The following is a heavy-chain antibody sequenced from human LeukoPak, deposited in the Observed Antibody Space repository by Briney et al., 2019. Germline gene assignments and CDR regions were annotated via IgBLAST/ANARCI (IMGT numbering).Heavy chain of an antibody. Sequence: GASVKVSCKTSGYTFTSSGVSWVRQAPGQGLEWMGWINAYNGNTNYAQKLQGRVTMITNTSTSTAYMELRSLRSDDTAVYYCARGAYYYDSSGYYTLNWLDPWGQGTLVTVSS. J-gene: IGHJ5*02. V-gene: IGHV1-18*01. CDR2: INAYNGNT. D-gene: IGHD3-22*01. CDR3: ARGAYYYDSSGYYTLNWLDP. CDR1: GYTFTSSG.